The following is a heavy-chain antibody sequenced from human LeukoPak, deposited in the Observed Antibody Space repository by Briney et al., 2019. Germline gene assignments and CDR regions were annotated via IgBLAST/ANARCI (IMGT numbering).Heavy chain of an antibody. CDR2: ISYDGSNK. CDR3: ARESEAFDI. Sequence: GRSLRRYGAASGFTFSSYAMHWVRQAPGKGLEWVAVISYDGSNKYYSDSVKGRFTISRDNSKNTLYLQMNSLRTEDTAVYYCARESEAFDIWGQGTMVTVSS. V-gene: IGHV3-30*04. CDR1: GFTFSSYA. J-gene: IGHJ3*02.